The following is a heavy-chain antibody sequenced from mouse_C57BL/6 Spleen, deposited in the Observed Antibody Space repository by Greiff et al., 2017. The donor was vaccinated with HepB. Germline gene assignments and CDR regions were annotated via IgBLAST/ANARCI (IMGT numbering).Heavy chain of an antibody. CDR2: ISYDGSN. CDR3: ARDTTVDPGYFDV. CDR1: GYSITSGYY. Sequence: EVKLQESGPGLVKPSQSLSLTCSVTGYSITSGYYWNWIRQFPGNKLEWMGYISYDGSNNYNPSLKNRISITRDTSKNQFFLKLNSVTTEDTATYYCARDTTVDPGYFDVWGTGTTVTVSS. V-gene: IGHV3-6*01. D-gene: IGHD1-1*01. J-gene: IGHJ1*03.